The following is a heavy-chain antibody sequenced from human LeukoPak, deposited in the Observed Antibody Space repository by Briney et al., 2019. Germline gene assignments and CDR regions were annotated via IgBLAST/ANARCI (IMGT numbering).Heavy chain of an antibody. CDR3: ASTYSGYDGPRY. D-gene: IGHD5-12*01. CDR1: GGTFSSYA. J-gene: IGHJ4*02. CDR2: IIPIFGTA. V-gene: IGHV1-69*06. Sequence: SVKVSCKASGGTFSSYAISWVRQAPGQGLEWMGGIIPIFGTANYAQKFQGRVTITADKSTSTAYLELSSLRSEDTAVYYCASTYSGYDGPRYWGQGTLVTVSS.